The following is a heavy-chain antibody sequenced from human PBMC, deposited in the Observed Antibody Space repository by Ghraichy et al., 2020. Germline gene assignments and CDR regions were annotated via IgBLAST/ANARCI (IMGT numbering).Heavy chain of an antibody. CDR2: IDWDEDK. D-gene: IGHD3-22*01. Sequence: SGPTQVKPTQTLTLTCTFSGFSLNTSRMRVSWIRQPPGKALEWLARIDWDEDKFYSISLKTRLNIAKDTSKNQVVLTMSHMDPVDTATYFCARMGYDGGYYFDHWGQGILVTVSS. CDR3: ARMGYDGGYYFDH. V-gene: IGHV2-70*04. J-gene: IGHJ4*02. CDR1: GFSLNTSRMR.